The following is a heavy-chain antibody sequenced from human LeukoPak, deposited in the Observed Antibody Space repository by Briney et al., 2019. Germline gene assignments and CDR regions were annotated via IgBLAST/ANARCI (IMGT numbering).Heavy chain of an antibody. V-gene: IGHV4-30-2*01. J-gene: IGHJ5*02. CDR1: GGSNSSGGYS. CDR3: ARLRFSWFDP. CDR2: IYHSGST. D-gene: IGHD3-3*01. Sequence: SQTLSLTCAVSGGSNSSGGYSWSWIRQPPGKGLEWIGYIYHSGSTYYNPSLKSRVTISVDRSKNQFSLKLSSVTAADTAVYYCARLRFSWFDPWGQGTLVTVSS.